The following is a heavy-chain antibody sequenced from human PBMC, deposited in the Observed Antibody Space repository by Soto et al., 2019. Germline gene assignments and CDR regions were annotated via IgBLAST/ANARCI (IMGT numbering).Heavy chain of an antibody. CDR2: IIPIFGTA. CDR1: GGTFSSYA. V-gene: IGHV1-69*13. CDR3: ASPGIVGANAFDI. J-gene: IGHJ3*02. Sequence: VASVKVSCKASGGTFSSYAISWVRQAPGQGLEWMGGIIPIFGTANYAQKFQGRVTITADESTSTAYMELSSLRSEDTAVYYCASPGIVGANAFDIWGQGTMVTVSS. D-gene: IGHD1-26*01.